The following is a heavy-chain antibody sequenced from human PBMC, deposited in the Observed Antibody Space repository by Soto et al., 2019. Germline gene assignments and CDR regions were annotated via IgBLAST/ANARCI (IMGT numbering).Heavy chain of an antibody. J-gene: IGHJ3*02. CDR3: ARGVRPITVTTSSGAFDI. Sequence: QVQLVQSGAEVKKPGASVKVSCKASGYIFSSYAISWVRQAPGQGLEWMGGIIPIFGTANYAQKFQGRVTITADESTSTAYMELSSLRSEDTAVYYCARGVRPITVTTSSGAFDIWGQGTMVTVSS. CDR2: IIPIFGTA. D-gene: IGHD4-17*01. CDR1: GYIFSSYA. V-gene: IGHV1-69*01.